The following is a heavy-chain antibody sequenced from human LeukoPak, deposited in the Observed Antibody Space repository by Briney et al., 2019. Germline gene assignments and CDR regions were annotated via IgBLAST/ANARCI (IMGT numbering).Heavy chain of an antibody. J-gene: IGHJ4*02. CDR2: IYYSGST. V-gene: IGHV4-59*01. Sequence: PSETLSLTCTVSGGSISSYYWSWIRQPPGKGLEWIGYIYYSGSTNYNPSLKSRVTISVDTSKNQFSLKLSSVTAADTAVYYCARYLMVYAFDYWGQGTLVTVSS. CDR1: GGSISSYY. D-gene: IGHD2-8*01. CDR3: ARYLMVYAFDY.